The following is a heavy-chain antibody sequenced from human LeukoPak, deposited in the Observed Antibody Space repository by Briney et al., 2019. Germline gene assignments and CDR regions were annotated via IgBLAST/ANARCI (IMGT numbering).Heavy chain of an antibody. CDR3: AKGPYSSSWYYY. Sequence: GGSLRLSCAASGFTFSSYGMHWVRQAPGKGLEWVAVISYDGSNKYYADSVKGRFTISRDNSKNTLYLQMNSLRAEDTAVYYCAKGPYSSSWYYYWGRGTLVTVSS. CDR1: GFTFSSYG. V-gene: IGHV3-30*18. D-gene: IGHD6-13*01. J-gene: IGHJ4*02. CDR2: ISYDGSNK.